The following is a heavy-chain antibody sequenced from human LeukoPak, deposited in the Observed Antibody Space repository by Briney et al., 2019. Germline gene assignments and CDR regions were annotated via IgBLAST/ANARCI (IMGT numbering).Heavy chain of an antibody. J-gene: IGHJ4*02. V-gene: IGHV1-3*01. D-gene: IGHD3-10*01. CDR3: ARAAERFGEFKFDY. CDR1: GYTFTSYA. Sequence: ASVKVSCKASGYTFTSYAMHWVRQAPGQRLEWMGWINAGNGNTKYSQKFQGRVTITRDTSASTAYMELSSLRSEDTAVYYCARAAERFGEFKFDYWGQGTLVTVSS. CDR2: INAGNGNT.